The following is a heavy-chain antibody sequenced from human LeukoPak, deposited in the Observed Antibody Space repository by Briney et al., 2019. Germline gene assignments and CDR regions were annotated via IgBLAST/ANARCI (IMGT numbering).Heavy chain of an antibody. Sequence: SVKVSCKASGGTFSSYTISWVRQAPGQGLEWMGRIIPILGIANYAQKFQGRVTITADKSTSTAYMELSSLRSEDTAVYYCARVVSRTVGEVESAFDPWGQGTLVTVSS. CDR1: GGTFSSYT. CDR3: ARVVSRTVGEVESAFDP. D-gene: IGHD3-16*01. V-gene: IGHV1-69*02. J-gene: IGHJ5*02. CDR2: IIPILGIA.